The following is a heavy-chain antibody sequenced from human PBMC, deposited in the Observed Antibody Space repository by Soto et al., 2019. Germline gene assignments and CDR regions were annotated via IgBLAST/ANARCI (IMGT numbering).Heavy chain of an antibody. J-gene: IGHJ6*02. CDR3: AREREVTIFGVVHRTYGMDV. CDR2: IYYSGST. Sequence: SETLSLTCTVSGDSISTYYWSWIRQPPGKGLEWIGYIYYSGSTNYNPSLKSRVTISVDTSKNQFSLKLSSVTAADTAVYYCAREREVTIFGVVHRTYGMDVWGQGTTVTVSS. D-gene: IGHD3-3*01. V-gene: IGHV4-59*01. CDR1: GDSISTYY.